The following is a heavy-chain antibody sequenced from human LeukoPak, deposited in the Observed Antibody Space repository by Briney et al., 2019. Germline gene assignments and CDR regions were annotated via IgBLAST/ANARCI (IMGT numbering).Heavy chain of an antibody. D-gene: IGHD2-2*01. CDR1: GYTFTGYH. CDR2: INPNSGDT. V-gene: IGHV1-2*06. CDR3: ARDYCSSTSCLFDY. Sequence: ASAKVSCKASGYTFTGYHMHRVRQAPGQGLEWMGRINPNSGDTNYAQKFQGRVTMTRDTSISTAYVELSRLRSDDTAVYYCARDYCSSTSCLFDYWGQGTLVTVSS. J-gene: IGHJ4*02.